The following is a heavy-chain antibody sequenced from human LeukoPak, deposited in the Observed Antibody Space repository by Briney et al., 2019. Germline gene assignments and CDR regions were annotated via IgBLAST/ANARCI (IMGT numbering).Heavy chain of an antibody. Sequence: ASVKVSCKASGYTFSAYYMHWVRQAPGRGLEWMGWINPNSGGTNYAQKFQGRVTMTRDTSISTAYMELSRLRSDGTAVYYCARPHTPYYYDSSGYYWRSTPYFDYWGQGTLVTVSS. CDR1: GYTFSAYY. J-gene: IGHJ4*02. CDR3: ARPHTPYYYDSSGYYWRSTPYFDY. D-gene: IGHD3-22*01. CDR2: INPNSGGT. V-gene: IGHV1-2*02.